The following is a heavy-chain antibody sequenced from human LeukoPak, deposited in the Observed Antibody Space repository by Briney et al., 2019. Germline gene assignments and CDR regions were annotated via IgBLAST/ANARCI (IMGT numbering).Heavy chain of an antibody. J-gene: IGHJ4*02. Sequence: GGSLRLSCAASRFTFSNDVMIWVRQAPGKGLEWVSIIGTSGGDIHYADSVKGRFSISRDNSKNTLSLQMNSLRVDDTAVYYCARDPNWGSGYWGQGTLVTVSS. CDR1: RFTFSNDV. D-gene: IGHD7-27*01. V-gene: IGHV3-23*01. CDR2: IGTSGGDI. CDR3: ARDPNWGSGY.